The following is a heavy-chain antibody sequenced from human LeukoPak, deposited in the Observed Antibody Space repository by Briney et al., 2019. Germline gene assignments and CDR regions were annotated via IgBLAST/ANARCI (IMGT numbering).Heavy chain of an antibody. V-gene: IGHV4-59*01. CDR2: IYYSGST. Sequence: PSETLSLTCTVSGGSISSYYWSWIRQPPGKGLEWIGYIYYSGSTNYNPSLKSRVTISVDTSKNQFSLKLSSVTAADTAVYYCARGRGPNSLAGSLWFGEHLWGIDYWGQGTLVTVSS. D-gene: IGHD3-10*01. CDR3: ARGRGPNSLAGSLWFGEHLWGIDY. CDR1: GGSISSYY. J-gene: IGHJ4*02.